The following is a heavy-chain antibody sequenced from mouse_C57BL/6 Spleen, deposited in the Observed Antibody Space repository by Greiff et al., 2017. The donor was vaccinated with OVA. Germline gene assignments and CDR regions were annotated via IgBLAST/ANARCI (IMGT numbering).Heavy chain of an antibody. CDR1: GFSLTSYG. D-gene: IGHD2-1*01. V-gene: IGHV2-2*01. Sequence: VQGVESGPGLVQPSQSLSITCTVSGFSLTSYGVHWVRQSPGKGLEWLGVIWSGGSTDYNAAFISRLSISKDNSKSQVFFKMNSLQADDTAIYYCARTLYYGNYYYAMDYWGQGTSVTVSS. CDR2: IWSGGST. J-gene: IGHJ4*01. CDR3: ARTLYYGNYYYAMDY.